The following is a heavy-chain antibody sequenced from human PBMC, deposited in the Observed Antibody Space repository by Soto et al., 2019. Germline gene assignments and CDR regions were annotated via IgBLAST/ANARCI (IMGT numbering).Heavy chain of an antibody. Sequence: HLQEWGPGLVKPSGTLSLTCGVSGGSVISSSWWTWVRQSPEKGLEWIGEIYHAGSPNYNPSFQSRINISLDRSKNTFSLRLTSVTAADAAIYYSARGSSFRGDFDVWGQGTTVTVSS. CDR2: IYHAGSP. D-gene: IGHD2-21*01. CDR3: ARGSSFRGDFDV. J-gene: IGHJ3*01. CDR1: GGSVISSSW. V-gene: IGHV4-4*02.